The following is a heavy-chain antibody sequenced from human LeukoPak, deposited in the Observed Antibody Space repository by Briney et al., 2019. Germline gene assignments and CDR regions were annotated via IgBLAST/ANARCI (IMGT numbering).Heavy chain of an antibody. CDR3: ARVAAKTVEY. Sequence: GSLRLSCAASGFTFSNYWMSWVRQAPGKGLEWIGNIYYSGKTDYNPSLKSRVTISVDTSKNQFSLKLSSVTAADTAVYYCARVAAKTVEYWGQGTLVTVSS. CDR1: GFTFSNYW. V-gene: IGHV4-4*02. J-gene: IGHJ4*02. CDR2: IYYSGKT. D-gene: IGHD2-15*01.